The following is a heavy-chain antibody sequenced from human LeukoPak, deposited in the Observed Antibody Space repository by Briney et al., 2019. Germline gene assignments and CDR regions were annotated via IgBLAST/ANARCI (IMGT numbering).Heavy chain of an antibody. Sequence: SQTLSLTCAISGDIVSSKSTAWNWIRQSPSRGLEWLGRTYYRSKWYTGYAVSVKGRITINPDTSKNQFSLQLNSVTPEDTAVYYCVRVGGDIDYWGQGTLVTVSS. CDR1: GDIVSSKSTA. V-gene: IGHV6-1*01. D-gene: IGHD5-12*01. J-gene: IGHJ4*02. CDR3: VRVGGDIDY. CDR2: TYYRSKWYT.